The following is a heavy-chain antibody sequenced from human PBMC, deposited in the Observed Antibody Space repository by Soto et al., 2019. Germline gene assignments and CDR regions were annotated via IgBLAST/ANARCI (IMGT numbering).Heavy chain of an antibody. Sequence: QVQLQQWGAGLLKPSETLSLTCAVYGGSFSGYYWSWIRQPPGKGLEWIGEINHSGSTSYNPSLKSRVTISVDTSKNQFSLKLSSVTAADTAVYYCARGPYCSSTSCYYPQYYYYYYMDVWGKGTTVTVSS. V-gene: IGHV4-34*01. D-gene: IGHD2-2*01. CDR1: GGSFSGYY. CDR2: INHSGST. CDR3: ARGPYCSSTSCYYPQYYYYYYMDV. J-gene: IGHJ6*03.